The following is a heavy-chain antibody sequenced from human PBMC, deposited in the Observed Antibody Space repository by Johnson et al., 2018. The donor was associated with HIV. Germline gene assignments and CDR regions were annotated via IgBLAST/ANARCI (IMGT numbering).Heavy chain of an antibody. J-gene: IGHJ3*02. CDR3: ARDLAMIVVAYAFDI. CDR2: ISYDGSNK. D-gene: IGHD3-22*01. Sequence: SCAASGFTFSSYAMHWVRQAPGKGLEWVAVISYDGSNKYYADSVKGRFTISRDNSKNTLYLQMNSLRAEDTAVYYCARDLAMIVVAYAFDIWGQGTMVTVSS. V-gene: IGHV3-30*04. CDR1: GFTFSSYA.